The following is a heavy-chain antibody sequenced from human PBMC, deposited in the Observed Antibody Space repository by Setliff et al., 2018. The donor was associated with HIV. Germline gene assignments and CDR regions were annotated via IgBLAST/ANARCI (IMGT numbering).Heavy chain of an antibody. CDR3: ARDSAGITMVRGVIGGYYYYMDV. CDR2: IYYSGST. Sequence: SETLSLTCTVSGGSISSGGYYWSWIRQHPGKGLEWIGYIYYSGSTYYNPSLKSRVTISVDTSKNQFSLKLSSVTAADTAVYYCARDSAGITMVRGVIGGYYYYMDVWGKGTTVTVSS. CDR1: GGSISSGGYY. V-gene: IGHV4-31*03. D-gene: IGHD3-10*01. J-gene: IGHJ6*03.